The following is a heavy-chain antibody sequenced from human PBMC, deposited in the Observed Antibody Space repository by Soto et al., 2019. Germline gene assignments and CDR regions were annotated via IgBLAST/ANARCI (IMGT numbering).Heavy chain of an antibody. CDR1: GFVVSSNF. J-gene: IGHJ3*01. Sequence: LRLSCAASGFVVSSNFMTWVRQAPGKGLEWVAALYRGGSAYYADAVMGRFVISRDNPENTLYPQMSSLRAEDTAVYYCARALVEDTSRPRLDAFDLWGQGTVVTVSS. D-gene: IGHD1-26*01. CDR3: ARALVEDTSRPRLDAFDL. V-gene: IGHV3-53*01. CDR2: LYRGGSA.